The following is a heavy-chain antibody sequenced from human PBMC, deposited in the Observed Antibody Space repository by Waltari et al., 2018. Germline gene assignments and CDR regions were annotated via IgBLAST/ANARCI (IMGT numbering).Heavy chain of an antibody. J-gene: IGHJ6*02. CDR2: VSQFGANT. CDR3: AKDPAYSEYYYYGMDL. D-gene: IGHD2-15*01. V-gene: IGHV3-30*18. CDR1: GITLQGYG. Sequence: QVRLVESGGGVVQPGRSLRLSCEGSGITLQGYGMHWDRQPPGKGLEWVAVVSQFGANTFYADSVKGRFTISRDDSKNTVSLQIHSLRAEDTAVYFCAKDPAYSEYYYYGMDLWGQGTTVTVSS.